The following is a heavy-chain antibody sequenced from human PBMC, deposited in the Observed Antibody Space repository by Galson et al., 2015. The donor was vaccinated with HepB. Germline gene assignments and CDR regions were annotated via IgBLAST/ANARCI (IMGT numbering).Heavy chain of an antibody. Sequence: SETLSLTCTVSGGSISSSSYYWGWIRQPPGKGLEWIGSIYYSGSTYYNPSLKSRVTISVDTSKNQFSLKLSSVTAADTAVYYCARRYCSGGSCCFDYWGQGTLVTVSS. J-gene: IGHJ4*02. CDR1: GGSISSSSYY. CDR3: ARRYCSGGSCCFDY. V-gene: IGHV4-39*01. D-gene: IGHD2-15*01. CDR2: IYYSGST.